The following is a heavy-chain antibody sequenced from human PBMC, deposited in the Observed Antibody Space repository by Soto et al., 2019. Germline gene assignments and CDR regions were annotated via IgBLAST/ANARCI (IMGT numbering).Heavy chain of an antibody. CDR2: INTGNGNT. CDR1: GYTFTSYT. V-gene: IGHV1-3*04. D-gene: IGHD3-10*02. Sequence: ASVKVSCKASGYTFTSYTMHWVRQAPGQRLEWLGWINTGNGNTKHSQKFQGRVTITRDTSASTTYMEVSRLRSEDTAMYYCARDMLGLRKAFDVWGQGTMVTVSS. CDR3: ARDMLGLRKAFDV. J-gene: IGHJ3*01.